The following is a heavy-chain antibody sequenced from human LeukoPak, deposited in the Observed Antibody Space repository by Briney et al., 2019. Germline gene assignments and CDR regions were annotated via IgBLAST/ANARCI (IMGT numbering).Heavy chain of an antibody. CDR2: INHSGST. CDR1: GGSFSGYY. Sequence: PSETLSLTCAVYGGSFSGYYWSWIRQPPGKGPEWIGEINHSGSTNYNPSLKSRVTISVDTSKNQFSLKLSSVTAADTAVYYCARGLTGTTFDYWGQGTLVTVSS. V-gene: IGHV4-34*01. D-gene: IGHD1-20*01. CDR3: ARGLTGTTFDY. J-gene: IGHJ4*02.